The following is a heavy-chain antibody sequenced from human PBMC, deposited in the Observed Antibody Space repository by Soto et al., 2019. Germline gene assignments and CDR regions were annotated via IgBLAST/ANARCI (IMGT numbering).Heavy chain of an antibody. J-gene: IGHJ5*02. CDR1: GYTFTGYG. D-gene: IGHD1-7*01. V-gene: IGHV1-18*04. Sequence: GASVKVSCKASGYTFTGYGISWVRQAPGQGLEWMGWISAYNGNTNYAQKFQGRVTMTRDTSISTAYMELTRLTSDDTAVYYCARERSITGTTDWFDPWGQGTLVTVSS. CDR3: ARERSITGTTDWFDP. CDR2: ISAYNGNT.